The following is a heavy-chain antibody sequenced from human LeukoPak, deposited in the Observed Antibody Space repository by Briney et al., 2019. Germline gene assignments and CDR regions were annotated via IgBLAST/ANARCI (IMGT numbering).Heavy chain of an antibody. CDR3: GRGGKVEQLVLAR. J-gene: IGHJ4*02. CDR2: VNSDGSST. V-gene: IGHV3-74*01. Sequence: GGSLRLSCAASGFTFSNYWLHWVRQAPGKGLVWVSRVNSDGSSTSYADPVKGRFTISRDNAKNTVYLQMNSLRAEDTAVYYCGRGGKVEQLVLARWGQGSLVTVSS. CDR1: GFTFSNYW. D-gene: IGHD6-13*01.